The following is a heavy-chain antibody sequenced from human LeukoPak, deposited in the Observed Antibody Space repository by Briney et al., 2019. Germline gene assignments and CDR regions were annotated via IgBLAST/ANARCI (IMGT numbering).Heavy chain of an antibody. Sequence: PGGSLRLSCAASGFTVSSNYMSWVRQAPGEGLEWLSVIYSDGSTYYADSVKGRFTILRDNSKNTLYLQMNSLRAEDTAVYYCARTQGGYSYGYGPYYYYMDVWGKGTTVTVSS. V-gene: IGHV3-53*01. CDR2: IYSDGST. CDR3: ARTQGGYSYGYGPYYYYMDV. CDR1: GFTVSSNY. J-gene: IGHJ6*03. D-gene: IGHD5-18*01.